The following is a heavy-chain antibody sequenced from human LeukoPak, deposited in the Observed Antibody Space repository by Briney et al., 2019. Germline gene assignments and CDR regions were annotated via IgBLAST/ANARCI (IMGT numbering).Heavy chain of an antibody. V-gene: IGHV3-48*03. Sequence: GGSLRLSCAASGFIFSNYEMNWVRQAPGKGLEWVAFISSSGSTAYYADSVKGRFVISKDNAKNSLDLEMHSLRAEDTAVYYCAELGITMIGGVWGKGTTVTISS. J-gene: IGHJ6*04. CDR2: ISSSGSTA. CDR1: GFIFSNYE. CDR3: AELGITMIGGV. D-gene: IGHD3-10*02.